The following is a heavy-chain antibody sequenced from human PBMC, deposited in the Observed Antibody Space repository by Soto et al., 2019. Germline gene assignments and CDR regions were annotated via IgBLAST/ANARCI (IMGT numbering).Heavy chain of an antibody. Sequence: QVQLQESGPGLVKPSQTLSLTCTVSGGSISSGGYYWSWIRQHPGKGLEWIGYIYYSGSTYYNPSLKSLVTVSVDTSKNQFPLKLSPVTAADTAVYYCARTSYGDYDLSWFDPGGQGTLVTVSS. CDR2: IYYSGST. D-gene: IGHD4-17*01. CDR3: ARTSYGDYDLSWFDP. CDR1: GGSISSGGYY. J-gene: IGHJ5*02. V-gene: IGHV4-31*01.